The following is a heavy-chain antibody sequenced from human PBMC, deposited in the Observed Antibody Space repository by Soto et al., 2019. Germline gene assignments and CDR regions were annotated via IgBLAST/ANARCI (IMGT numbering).Heavy chain of an antibody. CDR1: GYSFNSVHF. V-gene: IGHV4-38-2*01. D-gene: IGHD2-2*01. CDR3: AAATLPGARFYGMDV. J-gene: IGHJ6*02. CDR2: LSQNGGT. Sequence: PSETLSPTCVVSGYSFNSVHFWGWIRQPPGKGLQWIGSLSQNGGTYRNPSLRSRVTLSVDTSKNQFSLKLTSVTAADAAVYYFAAATLPGARFYGMDVWGQGSTVTVSS.